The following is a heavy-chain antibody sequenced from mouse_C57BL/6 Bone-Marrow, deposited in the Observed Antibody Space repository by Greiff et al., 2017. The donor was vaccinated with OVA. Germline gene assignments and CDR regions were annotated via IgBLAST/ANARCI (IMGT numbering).Heavy chain of an antibody. Sequence: QVQLQQSGPELVKPGASVKISCKASGYAFSSSWMNWVKQRPGKGLEWIGRIYPGDGDTNYNGKFKGQATLTADKSSSTAYMQLSSLTSEDSAVYFCARSAITTVVKWGQGTTLTVSS. CDR2: IYPGDGDT. D-gene: IGHD1-1*01. CDR1: GYAFSSSW. J-gene: IGHJ2*01. CDR3: ARSAITTVVK. V-gene: IGHV1-82*01.